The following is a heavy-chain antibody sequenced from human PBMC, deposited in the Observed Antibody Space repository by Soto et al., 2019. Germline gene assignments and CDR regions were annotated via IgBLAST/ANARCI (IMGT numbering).Heavy chain of an antibody. CDR3: AKDRAGVVAATTFDY. CDR2: ISGSSGGT. J-gene: IGHJ4*02. V-gene: IGHV3-23*01. D-gene: IGHD2-15*01. Sequence: EVQLLESGGGLVQAGGSLRLSCAASGFTFSTYAMSWVRQAPGKGLEWVSSISGSSGGTYYADSVKGRFTISRDNSKNTLYLQINSLRAEDTAVYYCAKDRAGVVAATTFDYWGQGTLVTVSS. CDR1: GFTFSTYA.